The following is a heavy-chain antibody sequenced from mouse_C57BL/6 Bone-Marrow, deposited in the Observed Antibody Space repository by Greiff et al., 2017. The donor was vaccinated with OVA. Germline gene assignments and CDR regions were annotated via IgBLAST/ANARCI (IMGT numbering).Heavy chain of an antibody. J-gene: IGHJ3*01. CDR2: LYPGGGYT. CDR3: AREGYEGFAY. D-gene: IGHD2-2*01. CDR1: GYTFTNYW. V-gene: IGHV1-63*01. Sequence: QVQLQQSGAELVRPGTSVKMSCKASGYTFTNYWIGWAKQRPGHGLEWIGDLYPGGGYTNYNEKFKGKATLTAEKSSSTAYMQFSSLTSEDSAIYYCAREGYEGFAYWGQGTLVTVSA.